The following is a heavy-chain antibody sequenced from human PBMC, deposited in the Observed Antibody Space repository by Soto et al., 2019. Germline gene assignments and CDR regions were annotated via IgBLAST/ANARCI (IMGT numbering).Heavy chain of an antibody. V-gene: IGHV3-33*01. CDR1: GFTFSSYG. CDR2: IWYDGSNK. CDR3: ASLSPLRRS. J-gene: IGHJ4*02. Sequence: QVQLVESGGGVVQPGRSLRLSCAASGFTFSSYGMHWVRQAPGNGLEWVAVIWYDGSNKYYADSVKGRFTNSRDNSENKLYMRMNSLRAGDTAVYDCASLSPLRRSWGQGTQVTVSS. D-gene: IGHD3-3*02.